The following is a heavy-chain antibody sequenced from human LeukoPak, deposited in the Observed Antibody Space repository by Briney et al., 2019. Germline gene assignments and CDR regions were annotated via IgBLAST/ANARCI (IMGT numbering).Heavy chain of an antibody. CDR2: ISSSSSYI. CDR3: ARQGIAVAGADWYFDL. CDR1: GFTFSSYE. D-gene: IGHD6-19*01. Sequence: GGSLRLSCAASGFTFSSYEMNWVRQAPGKGLEWVSSISSSSSYIYYADSVKGRFTISRDNAKNSLYLQMNSLRAEDTAVYYCARQGIAVAGADWYFDLWGRGTLVTVSS. V-gene: IGHV3-21*01. J-gene: IGHJ2*01.